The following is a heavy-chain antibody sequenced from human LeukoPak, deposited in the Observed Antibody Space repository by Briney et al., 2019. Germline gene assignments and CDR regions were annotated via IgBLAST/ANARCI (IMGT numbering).Heavy chain of an antibody. Sequence: PGGSLRLSCAASGFTFSDYYMSWIRRAPGKGLEWVSYISSSGSTIYYADSVKGRFTISRDNAKNSLYLQMNSLRAEDTAVYYCAREEYGYSGYDTFDYWGQGTLVTVSS. CDR3: AREEYGYSGYDTFDY. CDR1: GFTFSDYY. CDR2: ISSSGSTI. V-gene: IGHV3-11*01. J-gene: IGHJ4*02. D-gene: IGHD5-12*01.